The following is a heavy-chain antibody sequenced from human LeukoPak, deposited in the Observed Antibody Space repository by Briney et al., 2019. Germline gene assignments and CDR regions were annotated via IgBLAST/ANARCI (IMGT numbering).Heavy chain of an antibody. Sequence: GGSLRLSCATSGFTFSNYNMNWVRQAPGKGLERVSSTTGSSIYKYYADSVKGRFTISRDNAKNSLYLQINSLSAEDTAVYYCARGYSSGWYELYYFDYWGQGTLVTVSS. D-gene: IGHD6-19*01. CDR3: ARGYSSGWYELYYFDY. CDR2: TTGSSIYK. CDR1: GFTFSNYN. J-gene: IGHJ4*02. V-gene: IGHV3-21*01.